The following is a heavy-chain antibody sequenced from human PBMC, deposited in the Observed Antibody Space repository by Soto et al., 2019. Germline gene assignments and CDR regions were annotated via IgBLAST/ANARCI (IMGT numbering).Heavy chain of an antibody. D-gene: IGHD3-10*01. CDR1: GFTFNPYA. V-gene: IGHV3-23*01. CDR3: AKGFGISLQYYFYY. J-gene: IGHJ4*02. CDR2: IRGSGAGT. Sequence: EVQLLESGGGLAQPGGSLRLSCAASGFTFNPYAMNWVRQAPGKGLEWVSTIRGSGAGTYYADSVKGRFTISRDNPKNTLSREMNSFRAEDTAVYFCAKGFGISLQYYFYYLGQGTLVTVSS.